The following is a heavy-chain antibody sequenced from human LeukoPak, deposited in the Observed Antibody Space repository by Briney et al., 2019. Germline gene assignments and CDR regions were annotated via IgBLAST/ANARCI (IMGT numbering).Heavy chain of an antibody. CDR2: IWFDGSNK. CDR3: AKVDSSGYYEVIDS. D-gene: IGHD3-22*01. CDR1: GFTFSTYG. J-gene: IGHJ4*02. Sequence: QPGGSLRLSCVASGFTFSTYGMHWVRQAPGKGLEWVAVIWFDGSNKYYADSVKGRFTISRDDSKNTLYLQMNSLRAEDTAVYFCAKVDSSGYYEVIDSWGQGTLVTVSS. V-gene: IGHV3-33*06.